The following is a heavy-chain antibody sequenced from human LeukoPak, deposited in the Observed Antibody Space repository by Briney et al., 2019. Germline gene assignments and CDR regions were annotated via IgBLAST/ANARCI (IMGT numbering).Heavy chain of an antibody. CDR1: GGSISSGGYY. Sequence: SETLSLTCTVSGGSISSGGYYWSWIPQPPGRGLECNGYIYQSGSTYYNPSLKSRVYMSVDRSKYQFTLKQSSVTAAGTGVYYCAREYLEHWGQGTLVTVSS. J-gene: IGHJ1*01. CDR2: IYQSGST. V-gene: IGHV4-30-2*01. CDR3: AREYLEH.